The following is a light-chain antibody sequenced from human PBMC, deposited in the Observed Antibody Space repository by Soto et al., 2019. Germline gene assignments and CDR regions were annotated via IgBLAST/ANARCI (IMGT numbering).Light chain of an antibody. CDR3: CSHAGSSTYV. J-gene: IGLJ1*01. CDR2: EAS. Sequence: QSALTQPASVSGSPGQSITISCTGTSSDVGSYNLVSWYQQHPGKAPKLMIYEASERPSGVSNRFSGSKSSNTASLTISGLQAEDEADYYCCSHAGSSTYVFGTGTKVTVL. CDR1: SSDVGSYNL. V-gene: IGLV2-23*01.